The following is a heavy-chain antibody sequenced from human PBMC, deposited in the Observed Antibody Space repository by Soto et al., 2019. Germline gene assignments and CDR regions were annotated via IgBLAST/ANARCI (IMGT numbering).Heavy chain of an antibody. V-gene: IGHV1-18*01. J-gene: IGHJ3*02. Sequence: ASVKVSCKASGYTFTSYGISWVRQAPGQGLEKMGWISAYNGNTNYAQKLQGRVTMTTDTSTSTAYMELRSLRSDDTAVYYCARVRPARDLWLDAIDIWGQGTMVTVSS. CDR2: ISAYNGNT. D-gene: IGHD2-2*01. CDR3: ARVRPARDLWLDAIDI. CDR1: GYTFTSYG.